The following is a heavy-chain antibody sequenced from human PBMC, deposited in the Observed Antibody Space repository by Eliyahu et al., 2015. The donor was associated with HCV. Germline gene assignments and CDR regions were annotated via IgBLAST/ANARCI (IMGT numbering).Heavy chain of an antibody. V-gene: IGHV4-59*01. D-gene: IGHD6-19*01. J-gene: IGHJ5*02. CDR3: ASGGGGIAVAGTGGWFDP. CDR1: GGSITTYY. CDR2: IHYSGST. Sequence: QVQLQESGPGLVKPSETLSLTCTVSGGSITTYYXSWXRQPPGKGLEWIGYIHYSGSTNYNPPLKSRVTISLDTSKNQFSLKLTSVTAADTAVYFCASGGGGIAVAGTGGWFDPWGQGTLVTVSS.